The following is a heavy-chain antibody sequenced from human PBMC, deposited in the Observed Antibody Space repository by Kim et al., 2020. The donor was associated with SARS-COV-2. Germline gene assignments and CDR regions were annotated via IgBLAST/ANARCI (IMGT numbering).Heavy chain of an antibody. D-gene: IGHD2-21*02. Sequence: GGSLRLSCAASGFTFDDYTMHWVRQAPGKGLEWVSLISWDGGSTYYADSVKGRFTISRDNSKNSLYLQMNNLITEDTALYYCAKDGGDCQRGRGCYFDY. CDR1: GFTFDDYT. CDR2: ISWDGGST. J-gene: IGHJ4*03. V-gene: IGHV3-43*01. CDR3: AKDGGDCQRGRGCYFDY.